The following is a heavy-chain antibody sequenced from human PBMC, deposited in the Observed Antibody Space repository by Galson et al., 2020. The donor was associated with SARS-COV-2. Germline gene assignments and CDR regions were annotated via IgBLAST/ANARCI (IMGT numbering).Heavy chain of an antibody. Sequence: GESLKISCKGSGYSFTTYWIVWVRQMPGKGLEWMGIIYPGDSDAQYSPSFQGQVTISADKSTTTAYLQWSSLKASDTAMYYCARLTSSWCFDLWGQGTLVTVSS. CDR2: IYPGDSDA. V-gene: IGHV5-51*01. J-gene: IGHJ4*02. CDR1: GYSFTTYW. D-gene: IGHD2-2*01. CDR3: ARLTSSWCFDL.